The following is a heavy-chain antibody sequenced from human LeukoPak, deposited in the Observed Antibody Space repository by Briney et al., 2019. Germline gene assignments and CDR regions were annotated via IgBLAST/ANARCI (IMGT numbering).Heavy chain of an antibody. J-gene: IGHJ4*02. CDR3: ASNSYFDY. Sequence: GGSLRLSCAASGFTFSSYAMHWVRQAPGKGLEWVAVISYDGSNKYYADSVKGRFTISRDNSKNTLYLQMNSLRAEDTAVYYCASNSYFDYWGQGTLVTVSS. CDR2: ISYDGSNK. V-gene: IGHV3-30-3*01. CDR1: GFTFSSYA. D-gene: IGHD1-1*01.